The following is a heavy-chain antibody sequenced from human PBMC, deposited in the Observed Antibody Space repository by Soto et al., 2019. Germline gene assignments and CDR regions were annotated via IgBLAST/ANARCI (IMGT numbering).Heavy chain of an antibody. CDR2: IIPILGIA. CDR1: GGTFSSYA. CDR3: ATSFGSGSRAFDY. V-gene: IGHV1-69*04. D-gene: IGHD3-10*01. Sequence: SVMVSCKASGGTFSSYAISWVRQAPGQGLEWMGRIIPILGIANYAQKFQGRVTLTADKSTSTAYMVLSSLRSEDTAIYYCATSFGSGSRAFDYWGQGALVTVSS. J-gene: IGHJ4*02.